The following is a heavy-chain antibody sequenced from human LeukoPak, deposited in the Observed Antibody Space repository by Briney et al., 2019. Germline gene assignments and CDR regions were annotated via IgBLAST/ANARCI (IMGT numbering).Heavy chain of an antibody. CDR2: IYYSGST. CDR3: ARMYYDILTGYYALDY. J-gene: IGHJ4*02. CDR1: GGSISSYH. V-gene: IGHV4-59*01. D-gene: IGHD3-9*01. Sequence: SETLSLTCTVSGGSISSYHWSWIRQPPGKGLEWIGYIYYSGSTNYNPSLKSRVTISVDASKNQFSLKLSSVTAADTAVYYCARMYYDILTGYYALDYWGQGTLVTVSS.